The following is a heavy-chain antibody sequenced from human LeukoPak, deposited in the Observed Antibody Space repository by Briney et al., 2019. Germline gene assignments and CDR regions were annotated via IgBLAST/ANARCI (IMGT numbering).Heavy chain of an antibody. J-gene: IGHJ3*02. CDR2: ISAYNGHT. Sequence: ASVKVSCKASGYTFTSYGLSWVRQAPGQGLEWMGGISAYNGHTNYAQKLQGRVTMTTDTSTSTAFMELRSLRSDDTAAYYCARYLGGSSAFDIWGQGTMVTVSS. D-gene: IGHD2-15*01. V-gene: IGHV1-18*04. CDR3: ARYLGGSSAFDI. CDR1: GYTFTSYG.